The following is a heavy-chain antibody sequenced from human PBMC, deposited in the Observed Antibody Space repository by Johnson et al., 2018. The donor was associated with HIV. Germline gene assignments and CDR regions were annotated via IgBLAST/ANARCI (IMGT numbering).Heavy chain of an antibody. J-gene: IGHJ3*01. Sequence: VQLVESGGGVVRPGESLRLSCAASGFTFSSYAMHWVRQAPGKGLEWVGRIKSKSDGGTTDYAAPVKGRFTISRDDSKNTVYLQMNSLKSDDTAMYYCATEHGVSEWLRRPFDAFDVWGQGTMVTVSS. D-gene: IGHD3-3*01. V-gene: IGHV3-15*01. CDR3: ATEHGVSEWLRRPFDAFDV. CDR1: GFTFSSYA. CDR2: IKSKSDGGTT.